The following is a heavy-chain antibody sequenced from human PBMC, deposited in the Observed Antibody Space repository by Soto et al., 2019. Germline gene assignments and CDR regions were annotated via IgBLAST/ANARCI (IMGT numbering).Heavy chain of an antibody. V-gene: IGHV4-59*08. CDR3: ARHGLGLDY. CDR2: IQYSGST. CDR1: GGSISSYY. D-gene: IGHD1-26*01. Sequence: QVQLQESAPGLVKPSETLSLTCTVSGGSISSYYWSWIRQPPGKGLEWIAYIQYSGSTDYNPSLKSRVTISLDKSKNQFSLKLTSVTAADTAVYHCARHGLGLDYWGQGTLVTVSS. J-gene: IGHJ4*02.